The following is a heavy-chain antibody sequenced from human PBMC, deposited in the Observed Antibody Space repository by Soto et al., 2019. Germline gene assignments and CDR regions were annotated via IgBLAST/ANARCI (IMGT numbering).Heavy chain of an antibody. CDR2: IYHSGST. CDR3: ARDGADYQYYFDY. V-gene: IGHV4-30-2*01. CDR1: GGSISSGGYS. D-gene: IGHD2-2*01. J-gene: IGHJ4*02. Sequence: SETLSLTCAVSGGSISSGGYSWSWIRQPPGKGLEWIGYIYHSGSTYYNPSLKSRVTISVDRSKNQFSLKLSSVTAADTAVYYCARDGADYQYYFDYWGQGTLVTVSS.